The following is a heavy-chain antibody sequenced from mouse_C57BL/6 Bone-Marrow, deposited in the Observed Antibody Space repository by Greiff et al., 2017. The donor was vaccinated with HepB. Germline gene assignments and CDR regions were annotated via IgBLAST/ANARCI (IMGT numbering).Heavy chain of an antibody. CDR2: ISSGGSYT. CDR3: ARRGVLRYGWYVDV. D-gene: IGHD1-1*01. CDR1: GFTFSSYG. Sequence: EVKLVESGGDLVKPGGSLKLSCAASGFTFSSYGMSWVRQTPDKRLEWVATISSGGSYTYYPDSVKGRFTISRDNAKNTLYLQMSSLKSEDTAMYYCARRGVLRYGWYVDVWGTGTTVTVSS. V-gene: IGHV5-6*02. J-gene: IGHJ1*03.